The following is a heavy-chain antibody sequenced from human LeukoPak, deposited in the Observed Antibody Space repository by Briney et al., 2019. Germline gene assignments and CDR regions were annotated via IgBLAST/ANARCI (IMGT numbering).Heavy chain of an antibody. D-gene: IGHD7-27*01. V-gene: IGHV1-8*01. CDR1: GYTFTSYD. CDR3: ARGIANWGFRMRDY. CDR2: MNPNSGNT. J-gene: IGHJ4*02. Sequence: ASVKVSCKSSGYTFTSYDINWVRQATGQGLEWMGWMNPNSGNTDYAQKFQGRVTMTRNTSISTAYMELSSLRSEDTAVYYCARGIANWGFRMRDYWGQGTLVTVSS.